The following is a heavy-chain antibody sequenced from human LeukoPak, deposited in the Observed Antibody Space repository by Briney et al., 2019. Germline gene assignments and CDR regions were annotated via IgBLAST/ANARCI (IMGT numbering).Heavy chain of an antibody. Sequence: SETLSLTCTVSGASISDAAYYWSWIRQHPGEGLEWIGYIYYSGSTSYNPSLKSRVTISVDTSKNHFSLKLSSVTAADTAVYYCARDGGEVWNFYGMDVWGQGTTVTVSS. D-gene: IGHD2-15*01. CDR2: IYYSGST. CDR1: GASISDAAYY. CDR3: ARDGGEVWNFYGMDV. J-gene: IGHJ6*02. V-gene: IGHV4-31*03.